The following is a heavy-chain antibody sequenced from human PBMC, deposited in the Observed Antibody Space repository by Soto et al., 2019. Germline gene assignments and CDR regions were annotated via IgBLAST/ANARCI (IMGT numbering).Heavy chain of an antibody. D-gene: IGHD3-22*01. V-gene: IGHV1-69*13. CDR3: ASNYYDSSGYYSPFDY. CDR2: IIPIFGTA. Sequence: SVKVSCKASGGTFSSYAISWVRQAPGQGLEWMGGIIPIFGTANYAQKFQGRVTITADESTSTAYMELSSLRSEDTAVYYCASNYYDSSGYYSPFDYWGQGTLVTVSS. J-gene: IGHJ4*02. CDR1: GGTFSSYA.